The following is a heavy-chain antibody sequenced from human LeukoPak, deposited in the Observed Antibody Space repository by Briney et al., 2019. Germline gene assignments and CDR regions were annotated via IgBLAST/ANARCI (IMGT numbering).Heavy chain of an antibody. CDR1: GYSFTSYW. V-gene: IGHV5-51*01. CDR2: IYPGDSDT. Sequence: GESLKISCKGSGYSFTSYWIGWVRQMPGKGLEWMGIIYPGDSDTRYSPSSQGQVTISADKSISTAYLQWSSLKASDTAMYYCARQADFWSGYYPIGWFDPWGQGTLVTVSS. CDR3: ARQADFWSGYYPIGWFDP. D-gene: IGHD3-3*01. J-gene: IGHJ5*02.